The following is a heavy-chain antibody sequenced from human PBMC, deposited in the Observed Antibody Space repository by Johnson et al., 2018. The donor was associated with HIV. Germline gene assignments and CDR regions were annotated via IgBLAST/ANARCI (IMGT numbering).Heavy chain of an antibody. CDR3: AKEGTTMEVDI. CDR1: GFTFNDYG. Sequence: VQVVESGGGLVQPGGSLRLSCAASGFTFNDYGMSWVRQVPGKGLEWVSDINWNGAKTAYADSVKGRFTISRDNSKNTLYLQLNSLRAEDTAVYYCAKEGTTMEVDIWGQGTMVTVSS. D-gene: IGHD5-18*01. CDR2: INWNGAKT. V-gene: IGHV3-20*04. J-gene: IGHJ3*02.